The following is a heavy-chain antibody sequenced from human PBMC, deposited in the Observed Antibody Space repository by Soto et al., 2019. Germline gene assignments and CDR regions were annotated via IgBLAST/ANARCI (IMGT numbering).Heavy chain of an antibody. CDR3: ARDHINGWKFDY. J-gene: IGHJ4*02. V-gene: IGHV3-7*01. D-gene: IGHD6-19*01. CDR1: GFTSSNYW. Sequence: GWSLRLSCAASGFTSSNYWMSWVRQAPGKGLEWVANIKQDGSQNYYVDSVKGRFTTSRDNTKNSCWLQMNSLRAEDTAVYYCARDHINGWKFDYWGRGTLVSVS. CDR2: IKQDGSQN.